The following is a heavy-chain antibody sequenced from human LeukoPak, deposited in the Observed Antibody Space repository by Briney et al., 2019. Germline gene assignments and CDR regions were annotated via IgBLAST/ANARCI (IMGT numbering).Heavy chain of an antibody. CDR2: IYSGGGT. J-gene: IGHJ4*02. D-gene: IGHD6-13*01. CDR1: GFSVSSNY. CDR3: AKDRESSRWAYYFDY. V-gene: IGHV3-53*01. Sequence: GGSLRLSCAASGFSVSSNYMCWVRQAPGKGLEWVSVIYSGGGTYYADSVKGRFTISRDNSKNTLYLQMNSLRAEDTAVYYCAKDRESSRWAYYFDYWGQGTLVTVPS.